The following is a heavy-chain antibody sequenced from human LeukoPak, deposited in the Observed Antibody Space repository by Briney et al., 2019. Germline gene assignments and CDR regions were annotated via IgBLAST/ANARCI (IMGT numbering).Heavy chain of an antibody. CDR1: GFTFSSYA. V-gene: IGHV3-23*01. D-gene: IGHD3/OR15-3a*01. Sequence: GGSLRLSCAASGFTFSSYAMSWVRQVPGKGLEWVSAISGSGGSTYYADSVKGRFTISRDNSKNTLYLQMNSLRAEDTAVYYCALARTGSGFDYWGQGTLVTVSS. CDR2: ISGSGGST. J-gene: IGHJ4*02. CDR3: ALARTGSGFDY.